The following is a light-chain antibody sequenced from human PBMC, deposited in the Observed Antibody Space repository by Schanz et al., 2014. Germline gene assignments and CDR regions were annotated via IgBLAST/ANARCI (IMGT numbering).Light chain of an antibody. CDR2: GAS. CDR1: QTVSSNY. CDR3: QQYDASRT. Sequence: EIVLTQSPGTLSLSPGERATLSCRASQTVSSNYLAWYQQKPGQAPRLLIYGASSRATGIPDRFSGSGSGXDFTLTISRLEPEDFAVYYCQQYDASRTFGQGTKVQIK. J-gene: IGKJ1*01. V-gene: IGKV3-20*01.